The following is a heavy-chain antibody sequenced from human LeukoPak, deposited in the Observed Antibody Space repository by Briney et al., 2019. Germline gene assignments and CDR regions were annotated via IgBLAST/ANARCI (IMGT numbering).Heavy chain of an antibody. D-gene: IGHD3-10*02. CDR2: ISGGGGST. CDR3: ATYVRGDFVY. Sequence: PGGSLRLSCATSGFTFSSYAMSWVRQAPGKGLEWVSTISGGGGSTWYADSVKGRFTISRDNSKNTLYLQLSSMRADDTAVYYCATYVRGDFVYWRQGPLVTVSS. J-gene: IGHJ4*02. CDR1: GFTFSSYA. V-gene: IGHV3-23*01.